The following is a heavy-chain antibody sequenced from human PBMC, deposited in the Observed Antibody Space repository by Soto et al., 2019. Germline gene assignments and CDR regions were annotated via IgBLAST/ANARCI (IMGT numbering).Heavy chain of an antibody. Sequence: EVQLLESGGGLVQPGGSLRLSCAASGFTFSSYAMRWVRQAPEKGLEWVSAISGSGGGTYYADSVKGRFTISSDNSKNTLYLQMNSLRAEDTAVYYCARRGSGSYYDYWGQGTLVTVSS. V-gene: IGHV3-23*01. CDR3: ARRGSGSYYDY. D-gene: IGHD1-26*01. J-gene: IGHJ4*02. CDR2: ISGSGGGT. CDR1: GFTFSSYA.